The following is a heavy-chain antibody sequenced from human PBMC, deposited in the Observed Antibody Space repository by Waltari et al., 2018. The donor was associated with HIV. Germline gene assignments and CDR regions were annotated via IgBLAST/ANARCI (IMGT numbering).Heavy chain of an antibody. J-gene: IGHJ4*02. CDR3: ARDGVRGTWGGRYCDY. D-gene: IGHD3-3*01. CDR2: ISSSSSYI. CDR1: GFTFSSYS. V-gene: IGHV3-21*01. Sequence: EVQLVESGGGLVKPGGSLRLSCAASGFTFSSYSMNWVRHAPGKGLEWVSSISSSSSYIYYAYSVKGRFTISRDNAKNSLYLQMNSLRAEDTAVYYCARDGVRGTWGGRYCDYWGQGTLVTVSS.